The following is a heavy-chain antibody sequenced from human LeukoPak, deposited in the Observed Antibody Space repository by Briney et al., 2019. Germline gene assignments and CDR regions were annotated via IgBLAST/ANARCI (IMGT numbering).Heavy chain of an antibody. CDR1: GYTFTDYY. CDR2: INPKSGGT. D-gene: IGHD3-10*01. Sequence: ASVKVSCKPSGYTFTDYYMHWVRQAPGQGLEWMGWINPKSGGTNYAQKFQGRVTMTRDTSISTAYMDMSSLRSDDTAVYYCARNLWFGESSDAFDMWGQGTMVTVSS. CDR3: ARNLWFGESSDAFDM. J-gene: IGHJ3*02. V-gene: IGHV1-2*02.